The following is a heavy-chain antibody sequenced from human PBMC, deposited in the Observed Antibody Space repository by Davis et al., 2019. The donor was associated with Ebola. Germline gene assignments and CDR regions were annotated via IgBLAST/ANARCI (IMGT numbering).Heavy chain of an antibody. CDR1: GGTFSSYA. Sequence: AASVKVSCKASGGTFSSYAISWVRQAPGQGLEWMGGIIPIFGTANYAQKFQGRVTITADKSTSTAYMELSSLRSEDTAVYYCARGFPSYGDYYFDYWGQGTLVTVSS. CDR2: IIPIFGTA. CDR3: ARGFPSYGDYYFDY. D-gene: IGHD4-17*01. V-gene: IGHV1-69*06. J-gene: IGHJ4*02.